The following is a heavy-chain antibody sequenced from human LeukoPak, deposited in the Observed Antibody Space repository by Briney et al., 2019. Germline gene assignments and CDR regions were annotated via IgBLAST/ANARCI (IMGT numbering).Heavy chain of an antibody. D-gene: IGHD2-21*02. Sequence: SETLSLTCTVSGGSISNYYWSWIRQPAGKGLEWIGRIYSGRNTDHNPCPKSRATMSLDSSQTQFSLRLTSVTAAETAVYYCAREHKDYDGDGYYYGYWGQGTLVTVSS. J-gene: IGHJ4*02. CDR1: GGSISNYY. V-gene: IGHV4-4*07. CDR3: AREHKDYDGDGYYYGY. CDR2: IYSGRNT.